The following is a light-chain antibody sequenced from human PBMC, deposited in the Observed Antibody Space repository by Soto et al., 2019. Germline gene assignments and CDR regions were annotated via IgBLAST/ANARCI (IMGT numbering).Light chain of an antibody. J-gene: IGKJ1*01. CDR3: QQRDNWPWT. CDR2: DAS. CDR1: QSVRSN. V-gene: IGKV3-11*01. Sequence: ETVLTQSPATLSLSPGERATLSCRASQSVRSNLAWYQHKPGQAPRLLIYDASNRATGIPGRFSGSGSGTDFTLTISNLEPEDFAVYYCQQRDNWPWTFGQGAHVEIK.